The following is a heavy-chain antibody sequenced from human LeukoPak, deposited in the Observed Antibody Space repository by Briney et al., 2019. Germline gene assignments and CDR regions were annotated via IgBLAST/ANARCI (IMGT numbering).Heavy chain of an antibody. CDR1: GFIFSNHW. J-gene: IGHJ4*02. CDR3: ARHSNGWSEGTY. D-gene: IGHD6-19*01. V-gene: IGHV3-7*03. CDR2: IKQDGSVK. Sequence: GGSLRLSCAASGFIFSNHWMTWVREAPGKGVEWVANIKQDGSVKHNVDSVKGRFTISRDNAKNSLYLQMNSLRAEDTAVYYCARHSNGWSEGTYWGQGTLVTVTS.